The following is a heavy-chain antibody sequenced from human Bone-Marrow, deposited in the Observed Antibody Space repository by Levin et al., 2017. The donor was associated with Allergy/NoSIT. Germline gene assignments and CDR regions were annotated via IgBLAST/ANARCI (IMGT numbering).Heavy chain of an antibody. CDR2: INPNSGGT. J-gene: IGHJ6*02. CDR3: AREGKQNGMDV. Sequence: GESLKISCKASGYSFTGYYMHWVRQAPGQGLEWMGRINPNSGGTNYAQKFQGRVTMTRDTSISTGYMELSRLRSDDTAVYYCAREGKQNGMDVWGQGTTVTVSS. D-gene: IGHD3-10*01. V-gene: IGHV1-2*06. CDR1: GYSFTGYY.